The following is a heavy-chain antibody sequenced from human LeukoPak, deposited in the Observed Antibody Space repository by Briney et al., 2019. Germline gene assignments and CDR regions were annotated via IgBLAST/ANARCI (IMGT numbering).Heavy chain of an antibody. CDR1: GGSFSGYY. Sequence: PSETLSLTCAVYGGSFSGYYWSWIPQPPGKGLEWIGEINHSGSTNYNPSLKSRVTISVDTSKNQFSLKLSSVTAADTAVYYCAREGANYGSGSYYHTAYYFDYWGQGTLVTVSS. V-gene: IGHV4-34*01. CDR3: AREGANYGSGSYYHTAYYFDY. J-gene: IGHJ4*02. CDR2: INHSGST. D-gene: IGHD3-10*01.